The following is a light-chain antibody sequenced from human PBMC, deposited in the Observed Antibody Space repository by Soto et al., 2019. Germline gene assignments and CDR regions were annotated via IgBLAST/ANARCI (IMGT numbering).Light chain of an antibody. CDR1: QSVNSN. Sequence: ELVMTQSPATLSVSPGAIVTLSCRASQSVNSNLAWYQQKPGQAPRLLLYGASTRATGVPARFSGSGSGTEFTLTIGNLQSEDFAVYSCQQYYKWPLTFGQGTKVDIK. J-gene: IGKJ1*01. CDR3: QQYYKWPLT. V-gene: IGKV3-15*01. CDR2: GAS.